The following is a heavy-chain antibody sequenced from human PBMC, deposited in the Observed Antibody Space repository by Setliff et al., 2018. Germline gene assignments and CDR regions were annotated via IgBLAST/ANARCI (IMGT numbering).Heavy chain of an antibody. CDR3: ARDSSHFIRVLDS. J-gene: IGHJ4*02. D-gene: IGHD3-10*01. CDR2: ISDSSTVI. CDR1: GFTFSSYS. V-gene: IGHV3-48*04. Sequence: GESLKISCAASGFTFSSYSVNWVRQAPGKGLEWVSYISDSSTVIQYGDSVKGRFTISRDNAKNSLFLQMDNLRAEDTAQYFCARDSSHFIRVLDSWGQGTLVTVSS.